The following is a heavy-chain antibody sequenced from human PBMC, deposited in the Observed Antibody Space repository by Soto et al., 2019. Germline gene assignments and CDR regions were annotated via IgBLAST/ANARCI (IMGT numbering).Heavy chain of an antibody. Sequence: PGGSLRLSCAASGFTFSSYAMHWVRQAPGKGLEYVSAISSNGGSTYYANSVKGRFTISRDNSKNTLYLQMGSLRAEDMAVYYCARASITGTTVLFYYYYYYMDVWGKGTTVTVSS. CDR2: ISSNGGST. D-gene: IGHD1-7*01. CDR3: ARASITGTTVLFYYYYYYMDV. V-gene: IGHV3-64*01. CDR1: GFTFSSYA. J-gene: IGHJ6*03.